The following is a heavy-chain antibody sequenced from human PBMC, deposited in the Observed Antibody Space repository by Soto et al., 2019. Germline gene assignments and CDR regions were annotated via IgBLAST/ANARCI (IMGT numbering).Heavy chain of an antibody. D-gene: IGHD5-12*01. CDR3: AKDPEKYSGSDLGIDY. J-gene: IGHJ4*02. CDR2: ISSSGKTI. Sequence: GGSLRLSCAASGFTFTNYEMNWVRQAPGKGLEWISYISSSGKTISCADSVKGRFTISRDNAKNSLYLQMNILRAEDTAVYYCAKDPEKYSGSDLGIDYWGQGTLVTVSS. V-gene: IGHV3-48*03. CDR1: GFTFTNYE.